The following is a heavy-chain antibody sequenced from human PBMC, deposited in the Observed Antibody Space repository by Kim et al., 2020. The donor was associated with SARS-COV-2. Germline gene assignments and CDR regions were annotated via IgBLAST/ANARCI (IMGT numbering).Heavy chain of an antibody. CDR1: GASINESY. CDR2: IHFTGHV. V-gene: IGHV4-59*08. D-gene: IGHD7-27*01. J-gene: IGHJ2*01. CDR3: ARHPGASFDL. Sequence: SETLSLTCTLSGASINESYWSWIRQSPGRRLEWLGYIHFTGHVTYNPTLTSRLSISLGPSQKSFSMRLTSVTAADSAVYYCARHPGASFDLWGRGTLVTVSS.